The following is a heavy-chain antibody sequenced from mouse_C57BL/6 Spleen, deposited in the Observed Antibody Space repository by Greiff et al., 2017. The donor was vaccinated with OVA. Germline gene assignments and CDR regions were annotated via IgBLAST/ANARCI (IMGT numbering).Heavy chain of an antibody. V-gene: IGHV1-52*01. D-gene: IGHD3-3*01. CDR3: ARSPSFLGNFDV. J-gene: IGHJ1*03. CDR2: IDPSDSET. Sequence: QVQLQQPGAELVRPGSSVKLSCKASGYTFTSYWMHWVKQRPIQGLEWIGNIDPSDSETHYNQKFKDKATLTVDKSSSTAYMQLSSLTSEDSAVYYCARSPSFLGNFDVWGTGTTVTVSS. CDR1: GYTFTSYW.